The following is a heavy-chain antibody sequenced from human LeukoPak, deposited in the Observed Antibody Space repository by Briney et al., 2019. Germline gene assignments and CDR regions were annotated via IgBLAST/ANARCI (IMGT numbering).Heavy chain of an antibody. CDR1: GFTFSSYA. J-gene: IGHJ4*02. CDR3: AKDGGGSWGYFDY. CDR2: ISGSGGST. Sequence: GGSLRLSCAASGFTFSSYAMSWVRQAPGKGLEWVSAISGSGGSTYYADSVKGRFTISRDISKNTLYLQMNSLRAEDTAVYYCAKDGGGSWGYFDYWGQGTLVTVSS. D-gene: IGHD2-15*01. V-gene: IGHV3-23*01.